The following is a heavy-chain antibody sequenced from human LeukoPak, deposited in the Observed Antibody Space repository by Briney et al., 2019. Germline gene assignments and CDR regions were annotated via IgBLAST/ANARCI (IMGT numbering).Heavy chain of an antibody. CDR1: GFTFSSYG. Sequence: GGSLRLSCAASGFTFSSYGMHWVRQAPGKGLEWVAVISYDGINKYYTDSVKGRFTISRDNSKNTLYLQMNSLRAEDTAVYYCARGGGSSSLLSYYYYGMDVWGQGTTVTVSS. V-gene: IGHV3-30*03. CDR2: ISYDGINK. J-gene: IGHJ6*02. CDR3: ARGGGSSSLLSYYYYGMDV. D-gene: IGHD6-19*01.